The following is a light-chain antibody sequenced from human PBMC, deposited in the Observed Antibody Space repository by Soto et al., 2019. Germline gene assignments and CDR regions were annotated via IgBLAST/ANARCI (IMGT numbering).Light chain of an antibody. V-gene: IGKV1-6*01. CDR1: QGIRND. CDR3: LQHYNYPLT. J-gene: IGKJ4*01. Sequence: AIHMTQSPSSLSASVGDRVTITCRASQGIRNDVGWYQQKPGKAPKLLIYPASSLQSGVPSRVSGSGSGTDFTLTISTLQPEDFATYYGLQHYNYPLTFGGGTKVDIK. CDR2: PAS.